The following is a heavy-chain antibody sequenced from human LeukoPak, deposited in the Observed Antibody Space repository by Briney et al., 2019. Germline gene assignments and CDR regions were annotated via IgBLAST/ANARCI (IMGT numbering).Heavy chain of an antibody. D-gene: IGHD1-7*01. CDR1: GFTFSSYA. V-gene: IGHV3-23*01. CDR3: AKAQLELRFGGANYYMDV. J-gene: IGHJ6*03. CDR2: ISGSGGST. Sequence: GGSLRLSCAASGFTFSSYAMSWVRQAPGKGLEWVSAISGSGGSTYYADSVKGRFTISRDNSKNTLYLQMNSLRVEDTAVYYCAKAQLELRFGGANYYMDVWGKGTTVTVSS.